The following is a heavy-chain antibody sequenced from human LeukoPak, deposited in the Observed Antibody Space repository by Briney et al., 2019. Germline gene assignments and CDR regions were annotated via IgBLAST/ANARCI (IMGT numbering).Heavy chain of an antibody. Sequence: ASVKVSCKASGYTFTSYGISWVRQAPGQGLGWMGWISANNGDTDYPPKLQDRVTMTTDTYTSTAYMELRSLRSDDMAMYYCARESHETREDYWGQGTLVTVSS. J-gene: IGHJ4*02. CDR3: ARESHETREDY. CDR2: ISANNGDT. CDR1: GYTFTSYG. V-gene: IGHV1-18*03. D-gene: IGHD1-1*01.